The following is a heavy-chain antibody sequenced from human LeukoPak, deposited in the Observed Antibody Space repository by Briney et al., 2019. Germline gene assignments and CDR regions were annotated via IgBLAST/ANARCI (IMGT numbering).Heavy chain of an antibody. Sequence: PGESLKISCKGSGYSFTSYWIGWVRQMPGKGLEWMGIIYPGDSDIRYNPSFQGQVTISADKSINTAYLQWSSLKASDTAMYYCARREYCSGTSCPIDYWGQGTLVTVSS. CDR1: GYSFTSYW. CDR2: IYPGDSDI. D-gene: IGHD2-2*01. V-gene: IGHV5-51*01. J-gene: IGHJ4*02. CDR3: ARREYCSGTSCPIDY.